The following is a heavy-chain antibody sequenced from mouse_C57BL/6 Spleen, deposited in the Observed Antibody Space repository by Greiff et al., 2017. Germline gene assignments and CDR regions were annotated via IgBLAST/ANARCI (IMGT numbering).Heavy chain of an antibody. CDR1: GYTFTSYW. CDR2: IDPSDSYT. V-gene: IGHV1-50*01. Sequence: QVQLQQPGAELVKPGASVKLSCKASGYTFTSYWMQWVKQRPGQGLEWIGEIDPSDSYTNYNQKFKGKATLTVDTSSSTAYMQRSSLTSEDSAVYYCARYHVYAMDYWGQGTSVTVSS. J-gene: IGHJ4*01. CDR3: ARYHVYAMDY.